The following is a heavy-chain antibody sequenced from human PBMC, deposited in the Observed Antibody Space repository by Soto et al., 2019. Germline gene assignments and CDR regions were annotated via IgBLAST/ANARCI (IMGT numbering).Heavy chain of an antibody. D-gene: IGHD3-10*01. CDR1: GGSISSYY. V-gene: IGHV4-59*08. Sequence: SETLSLTCTVSGGSISSYYWSWIRQPPGKGLEWIGYIYYSGSTNYNPSLKSRVTISVDTSKNQFSLKLSSVTAADTAVYYCARRRYGSGSYGFYNWFDPWGQGTLVTAPQ. CDR2: IYYSGST. J-gene: IGHJ5*02. CDR3: ARRRYGSGSYGFYNWFDP.